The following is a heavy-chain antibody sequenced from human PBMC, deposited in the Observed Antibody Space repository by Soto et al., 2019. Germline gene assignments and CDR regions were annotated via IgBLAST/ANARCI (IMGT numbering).Heavy chain of an antibody. V-gene: IGHV1-18*01. J-gene: IGHJ3*02. CDR3: ASSPAAMFAFDI. Sequence: GASVKVSCKASGYTFTSYGISWVRQATGQGLEWMGWISAYNGNTNYAQKLQGRVTMTTDTSTSTAYMELRSLRSDDTAVYYCASSPAAMFAFDIWGQGTMVTVSS. D-gene: IGHD2-2*01. CDR1: GYTFTSYG. CDR2: ISAYNGNT.